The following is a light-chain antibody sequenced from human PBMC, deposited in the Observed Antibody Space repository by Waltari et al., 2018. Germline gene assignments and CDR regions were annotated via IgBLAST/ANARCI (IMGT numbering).Light chain of an antibody. V-gene: IGLV2-23*02. CDR1: SGEVGNYNL. CDR3: SSYAAYNTVI. Sequence: QSTLTQPASVSGYLGQSITISCIGTSGEVGNYNLVSWYQKNPGKSPQFMIYGVNNRPSGVSNLFSGSKSGNTASLTISGLQGEDEAIYFCSSYAAYNTVIFGGGTKVTVL. J-gene: IGLJ2*01. CDR2: GVN.